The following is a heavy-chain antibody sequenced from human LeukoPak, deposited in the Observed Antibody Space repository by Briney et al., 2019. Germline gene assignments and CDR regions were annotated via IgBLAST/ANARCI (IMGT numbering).Heavy chain of an antibody. CDR2: IIPIFGTA. CDR3: ARDETTVVNFGT. J-gene: IGHJ5*02. Sequence: ASVKVSCKASGGTFSSYAISWVRQAPGQGLEWMGGIIPIFGTANYAQKFQGRVTITTDESTSTAYMELSSLRSEDTAVYYCARDETTVVNFGTWGQGTLVTVSS. CDR1: GGTFSSYA. D-gene: IGHD4-23*01. V-gene: IGHV1-69*05.